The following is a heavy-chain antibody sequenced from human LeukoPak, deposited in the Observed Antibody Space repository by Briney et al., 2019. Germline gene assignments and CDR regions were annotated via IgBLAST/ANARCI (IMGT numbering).Heavy chain of an antibody. Sequence: ASVRVSCKASGYTLTVYYMHWVRQAPGQGLEWMGWIDPNSGGTNYAQKFQGRVAMTRDTSISTAYTELSRLRSDDTAVYYCARGGSGSYPQPGLYWGQGTLVTVSS. CDR3: ARGGSGSYPQPGLY. D-gene: IGHD1-26*01. J-gene: IGHJ4*02. CDR2: IDPNSGGT. CDR1: GYTLTVYY. V-gene: IGHV1-2*02.